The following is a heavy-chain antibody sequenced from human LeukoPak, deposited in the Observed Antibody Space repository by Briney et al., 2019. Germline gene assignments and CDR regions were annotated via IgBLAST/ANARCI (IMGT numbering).Heavy chain of an antibody. D-gene: IGHD3-22*01. Sequence: ASVNVSCKASGYTFTGYYMHWVRQAPGQGLEWMGWINPNSGGTNYAQKFQGRVTITADKSTSTAYMELSSLKSADTAVYYCASLKNYYDTSGYLVTDAFDIWGQGTMVTVSS. V-gene: IGHV1-2*02. CDR2: INPNSGGT. CDR3: ASLKNYYDTSGYLVTDAFDI. CDR1: GYTFTGYY. J-gene: IGHJ3*02.